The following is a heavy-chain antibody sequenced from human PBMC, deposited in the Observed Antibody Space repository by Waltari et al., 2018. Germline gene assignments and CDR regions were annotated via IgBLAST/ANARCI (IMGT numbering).Heavy chain of an antibody. CDR3: AKGVVYDYVWGSVGYFDY. CDR2: ISGSGGST. Sequence: EVQLLESGGGLVQPGGSLRLSCAASGFTFSSYAMSWVRQAPGKGLEWVSAISGSGGSTYYADSVKGRFTISRDNSKNTLYLQMNSLRAEDTAVYYCAKGVVYDYVWGSVGYFDYWGQGTLVTVSS. V-gene: IGHV3-23*01. J-gene: IGHJ4*02. D-gene: IGHD3-16*01. CDR1: GFTFSSYA.